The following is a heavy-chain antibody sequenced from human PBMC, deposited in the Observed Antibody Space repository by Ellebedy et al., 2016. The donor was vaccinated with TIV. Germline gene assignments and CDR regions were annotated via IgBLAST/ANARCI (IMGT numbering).Heavy chain of an antibody. D-gene: IGHD4-17*01. J-gene: IGHJ6*02. V-gene: IGHV3-7*03. CDR2: IRQDGST. CDR1: GFSFSSYW. Sequence: GGSLRLSCAVSGFSFSSYWMSWVRQAPGKGLGWVANIRQDGSTNYVDSVKGRFTISRDNAQNSLYLQMNSLRVEDTAVYFCARDGAYGDYAPGQYGMDVWGQGTTVIVS. CDR3: ARDGAYGDYAPGQYGMDV.